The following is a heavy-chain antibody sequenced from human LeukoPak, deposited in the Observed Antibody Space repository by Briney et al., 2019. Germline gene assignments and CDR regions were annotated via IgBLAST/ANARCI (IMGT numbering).Heavy chain of an antibody. Sequence: GGSLKISCKGSGYRFTSYWIGWVRQVPGKGLEWMGIIYPSDSDTRYSPSFQGQVTISADKSISTAYLQWSSLKASDTAMYYCASRYCSSTNCFFGYWGQGTLVTVSS. V-gene: IGHV5-51*01. CDR3: ASRYCSSTNCFFGY. CDR2: IYPSDSDT. J-gene: IGHJ4*02. CDR1: GYRFTSYW. D-gene: IGHD2-2*01.